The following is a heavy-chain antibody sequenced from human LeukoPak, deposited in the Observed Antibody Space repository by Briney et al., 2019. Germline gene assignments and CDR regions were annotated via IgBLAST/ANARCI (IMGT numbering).Heavy chain of an antibody. Sequence: SETLSLTCTVSGGSISSYYWSWIRQPPGKGREWIGYIYYSGSTNYNPSLKSRVTISVDTSKNQFSLKLSSVTAADTAVYYCARRGAMAAYGMDVWGQGTTVTVSS. CDR1: GGSISSYY. D-gene: IGHD5-18*01. CDR2: IYYSGST. CDR3: ARRGAMAAYGMDV. V-gene: IGHV4-59*08. J-gene: IGHJ6*02.